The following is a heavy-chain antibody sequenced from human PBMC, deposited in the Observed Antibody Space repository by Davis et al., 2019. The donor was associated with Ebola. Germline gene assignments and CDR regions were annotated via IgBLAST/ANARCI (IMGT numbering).Heavy chain of an antibody. V-gene: IGHV5-51*01. CDR1: GYRFSTYW. CDR2: IYPGDSDT. J-gene: IGHJ4*02. Sequence: GGSLRLSCKASGYRFSTYWIGWVRQMPGKGLEWMGIIYPGDSDTRYSPSFQGQVTISADESISTAYLQWSSLKASDTAMYYCARCSHYYGSGSYYNPPDYWGQGTLVTVSS. CDR3: ARCSHYYGSGSYYNPPDY. D-gene: IGHD3-10*01.